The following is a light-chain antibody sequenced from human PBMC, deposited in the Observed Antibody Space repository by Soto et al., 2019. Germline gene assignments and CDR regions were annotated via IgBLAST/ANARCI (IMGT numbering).Light chain of an antibody. CDR2: DVS. CDR3: SSYTSSSTRV. Sequence: QSALTQPASVSGSPGQSITISCTGTSSDIDGSNYVSWYQQHPGKAPKLLIYDVSNRPSGVSNRFSGSKSGNTASLTISGLQAEDEADYYCSSYTSSSTRVFGGGTKLTFL. J-gene: IGLJ2*01. V-gene: IGLV2-14*01. CDR1: SSDIDGSNY.